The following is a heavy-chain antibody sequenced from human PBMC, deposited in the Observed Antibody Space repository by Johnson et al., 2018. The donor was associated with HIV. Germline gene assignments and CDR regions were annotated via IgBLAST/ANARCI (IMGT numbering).Heavy chain of an antibody. D-gene: IGHD1-1*01. Sequence: VQLVESGGGLVQPGGSLRLSCAASGFTFSDYAMSWVRQVPGKGLEWVSGINWDGDRTGYADSVKGRVTITRDNAKNSLYLQMNSLSAEDTAMYYCTTGRYWNDAFDSWGQGTMVTVSS. CDR1: GFTFSDYA. CDR2: INWDGDRT. J-gene: IGHJ3*02. CDR3: TTGRYWNDAFDS. V-gene: IGHV3-20*04.